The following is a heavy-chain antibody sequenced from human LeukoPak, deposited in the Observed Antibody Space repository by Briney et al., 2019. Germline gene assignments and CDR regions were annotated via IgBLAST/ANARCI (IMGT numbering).Heavy chain of an antibody. Sequence: GGSLRLSCAASGFTFSSYGMHWVRQAPGKGLEWVAFIRYDGSNKYYADSVKGRFTISRDNSKNTLYLQMNSLRAEDTAVYYCAKDIRAYLNHDQGFDYWGQGTLVTVSS. CDR2: IRYDGSNK. J-gene: IGHJ4*02. CDR1: GFTFSSYG. CDR3: AKDIRAYLNHDQGFDY. D-gene: IGHD3-3*02. V-gene: IGHV3-30*02.